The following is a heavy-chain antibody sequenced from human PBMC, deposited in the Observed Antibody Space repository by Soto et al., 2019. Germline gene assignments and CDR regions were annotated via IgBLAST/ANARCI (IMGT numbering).Heavy chain of an antibody. D-gene: IGHD6-19*01. J-gene: IGHJ5*02. CDR2: IIPIFGTA. Sequence: SVKVSCKASGGTFSSYAISWVRQAPGQGLEWMGGIIPIFGTANYAQKFQGRVTITADESTSTAYMELSSLRSEDTAVYHCARKPLYSSGWFDPWGQGTLVTVSS. V-gene: IGHV1-69*13. CDR1: GGTFSSYA. CDR3: ARKPLYSSGWFDP.